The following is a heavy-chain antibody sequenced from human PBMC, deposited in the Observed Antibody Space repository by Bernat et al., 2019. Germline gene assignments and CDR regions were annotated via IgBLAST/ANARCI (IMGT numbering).Heavy chain of an antibody. Sequence: QVQLVQSGAEVKKPGSSVKVSCKASGGTFSSYTISWVRQAPGQGLEWMGRIIPILGTAYNAQKFQGRVTSTADKSTSTAYMELSSLRSEDTAVYYCATEVGYCSSTSCYRQAPGPGDAFDIWGQGTMVTVSS. V-gene: IGHV1-69*08. J-gene: IGHJ3*02. CDR3: ATEVGYCSSTSCYRQAPGPGDAFDI. CDR1: GGTFSSYT. D-gene: IGHD2-2*02. CDR2: IIPILGTA.